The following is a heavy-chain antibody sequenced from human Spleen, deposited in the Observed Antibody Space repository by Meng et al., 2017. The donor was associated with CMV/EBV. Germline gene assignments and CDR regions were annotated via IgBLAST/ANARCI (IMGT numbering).Heavy chain of an antibody. V-gene: IGHV3-23*01. Sequence: GESLKISCAASGFTFSSYAMSWVRQAPGKGLEWVSAISGSGGSTYYADSVKGRFTISRDNSKNTLFLQMNSLRPEDTAVYYCARDQTGYWGQGTLVTVSS. CDR1: GFTFSSYA. J-gene: IGHJ4*02. CDR3: ARDQTGY. CDR2: ISGSGGST.